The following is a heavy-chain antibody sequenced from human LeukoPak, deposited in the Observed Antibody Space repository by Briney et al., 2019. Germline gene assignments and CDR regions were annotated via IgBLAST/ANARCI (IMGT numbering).Heavy chain of an antibody. Sequence: ASVKVSCKASGYTFTGYYIHWVRQAPGQGLEWMGWINPNSGCTNFAQKFQGRFTMTRDTSTTTAYMELSSLRSDDTAVYYCARARMGSAYDYFDYWGQGTLVTVSS. CDR1: GYTFTGYY. D-gene: IGHD5-12*01. CDR2: INPNSGCT. J-gene: IGHJ4*02. V-gene: IGHV1-2*02. CDR3: ARARMGSAYDYFDY.